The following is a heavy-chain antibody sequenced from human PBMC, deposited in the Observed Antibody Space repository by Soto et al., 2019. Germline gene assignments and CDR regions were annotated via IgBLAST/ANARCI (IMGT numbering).Heavy chain of an antibody. Sequence: ASVKVSCKASGYTFTSYYMHWVRQAPGQGLEWMGIINPSGGSTSYAQKFQGRVTMTRDTSTSTVYMELSSLRSEDTAVYYCARDRSEKYQLPYSFDYWGQGTLVTVSS. V-gene: IGHV1-46*03. CDR2: INPSGGST. CDR3: ARDRSEKYQLPYSFDY. D-gene: IGHD2-2*01. CDR1: GYTFTSYY. J-gene: IGHJ4*02.